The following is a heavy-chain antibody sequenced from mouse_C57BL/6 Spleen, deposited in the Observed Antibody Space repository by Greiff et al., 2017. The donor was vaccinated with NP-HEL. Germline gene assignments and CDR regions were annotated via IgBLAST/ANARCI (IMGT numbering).Heavy chain of an antibody. Sequence: EVQLQQSGAELVRPGDSVKLSCTASGFNIKDYYMHWVKQRPEQGLEWIGRIDPEDGDTEYAPKFQGKATMTADTSSNTAYLQLSSLTSEDTAVYYCTSYYSNYVWFAYGGQGTLVTVSA. CDR2: IDPEDGDT. V-gene: IGHV14-1*01. J-gene: IGHJ3*01. D-gene: IGHD2-5*01. CDR1: GFNIKDYY. CDR3: TSYYSNYVWFAY.